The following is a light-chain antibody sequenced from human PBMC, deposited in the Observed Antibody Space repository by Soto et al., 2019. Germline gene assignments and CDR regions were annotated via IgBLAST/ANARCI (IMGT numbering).Light chain of an antibody. V-gene: IGKV1-5*01. CDR3: QQYNSYSWT. CDR1: QSISSW. J-gene: IGKJ1*01. CDR2: DAS. Sequence: DIQMTQSPSTLSASVGDRVTITCRASQSISSWLAWYQQKPGKAPKLLIYDASSLESGVPSRFSCSVSGTEFTLTISSLQPDDFATYYFQQYNSYSWTFGQGPKVEIK.